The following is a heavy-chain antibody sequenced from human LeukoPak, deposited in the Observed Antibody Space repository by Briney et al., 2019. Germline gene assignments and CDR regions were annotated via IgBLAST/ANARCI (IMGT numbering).Heavy chain of an antibody. CDR1: GLTFSSYA. J-gene: IGHJ4*02. D-gene: IGHD6-19*01. CDR3: AKERLGYSSGLYYFDY. Sequence: GGSLRLSCAASGLTFSSYAMSWVRQAPGKGLEWDSAITISGGSTYYADSVKGRLTISRDNSKNTLYLQMNSLRAEDTAVYYCAKERLGYSSGLYYFDYWGQGNLVTVSS. CDR2: ITISGGST. V-gene: IGHV3-23*01.